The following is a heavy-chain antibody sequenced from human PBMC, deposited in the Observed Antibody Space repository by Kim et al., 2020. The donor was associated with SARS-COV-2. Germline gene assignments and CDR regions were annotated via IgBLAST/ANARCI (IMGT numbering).Heavy chain of an antibody. J-gene: IGHJ4*02. Sequence: SETLSLTCTVSGGSISSGGYYWSWIRQHPGKGLEWIGYIYYSGSTYYNPSLKSRVTISVDTSKNQFSLKLSSVTAADTAVYYCARFHGDGYKNGLDYWGQGTLVTVSS. CDR2: IYYSGST. V-gene: IGHV4-31*03. D-gene: IGHD5-12*01. CDR3: ARFHGDGYKNGLDY. CDR1: GGSISSGGYY.